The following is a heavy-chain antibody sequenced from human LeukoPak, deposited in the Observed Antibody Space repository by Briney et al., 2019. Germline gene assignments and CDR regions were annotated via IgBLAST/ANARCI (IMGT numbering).Heavy chain of an antibody. D-gene: IGHD3-10*01. CDR1: GFTFSSYG. Sequence: AGGSLRLSCAASGFTFSSYGMHWVRQAPGKGLEWVAVIWYDGSNKYYADSVKGRFTISRDNSKNTLYLQMNSLRAEDTAVYYCAKDPITMVRGVPLYYYYGMDVWGQGATVTVSS. J-gene: IGHJ6*02. CDR2: IWYDGSNK. CDR3: AKDPITMVRGVPLYYYYGMDV. V-gene: IGHV3-33*06.